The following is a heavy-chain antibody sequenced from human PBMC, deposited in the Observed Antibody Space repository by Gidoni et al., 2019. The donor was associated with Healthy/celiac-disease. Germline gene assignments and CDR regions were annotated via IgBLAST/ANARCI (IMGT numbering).Heavy chain of an antibody. V-gene: IGHV1-69*01. CDR2: IIPIFGTA. J-gene: IGHJ3*02. Sequence: QVQLVQSGAEVKKPGSSVKVSCKASGGTFSSYAISWVRQAPGQGLEWMGGIIPIFGTANYAQKFQGRVTITADESTSTAYMELSSLRSEDTAVYYCARDGVNGAYCGGDCYSGAFDIWGQGTMVTVSS. CDR3: ARDGVNGAYCGGDCYSGAFDI. D-gene: IGHD2-21*02. CDR1: GGTFSSYA.